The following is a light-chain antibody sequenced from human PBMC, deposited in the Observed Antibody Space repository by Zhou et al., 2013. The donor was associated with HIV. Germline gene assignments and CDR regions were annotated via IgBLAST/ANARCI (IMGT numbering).Light chain of an antibody. CDR2: AAS. V-gene: IGKV1-17*01. J-gene: IGKJ1*01. Sequence: DIQMTQSPSSLSASVGDRVTITCRASQGIRNELGWFQQKPGKAPKRLIYAASSLQSGVPSRFSGSGGGTEFTLTISSLQPDDFATYYCQQYSGWQWTFGQGTKGGSQT. CDR3: QQYSGWQWT. CDR1: QGIRNE.